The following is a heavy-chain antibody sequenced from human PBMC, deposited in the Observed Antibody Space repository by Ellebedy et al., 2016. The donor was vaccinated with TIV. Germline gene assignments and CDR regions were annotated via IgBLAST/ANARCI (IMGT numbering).Heavy chain of an antibody. J-gene: IGHJ3*02. D-gene: IGHD3-22*01. CDR3: ARDRMTFYYDRSGYFGDALHI. V-gene: IGHV1-2*02. CDR1: GYTFTDYY. Sequence: AASVTVSCKASGYTFTDYYIHWVRQAPGQGLEWMGWINPNSGGTNYAQRFQGRVTMTRDTSISTASMELSTVRSDDPAFYYCARDRMTFYYDRSGYFGDALHIWGLGTMVTVSS. CDR2: INPNSGGT.